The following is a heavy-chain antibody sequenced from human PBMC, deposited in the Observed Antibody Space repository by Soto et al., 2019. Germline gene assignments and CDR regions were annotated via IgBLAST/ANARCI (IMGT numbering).Heavy chain of an antibody. CDR2: INPDNGNT. D-gene: IGHD2-15*01. CDR3: ARGIATGQLDP. Sequence: ASVKVSCKASGYTFTRYTMNWVRQAPGQRLEWMGWINPDNGNTKSSQKFQDRVIITRDTSASTAYMDLSSLRSEDSAVYYCARGIATGQLDPWGQGTLVTVSS. V-gene: IGHV1-3*01. CDR1: GYTFTRYT. J-gene: IGHJ5*02.